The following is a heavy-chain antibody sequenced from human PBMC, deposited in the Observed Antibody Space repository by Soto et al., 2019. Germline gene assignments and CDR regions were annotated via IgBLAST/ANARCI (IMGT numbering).Heavy chain of an antibody. Sequence: GGSLRLSCAASGFTFSSYAMSWVRQAPEKGLEWVSTISGSGGSTYCADSVKGRFTISRDNSKNTLYLQMNSLRAEDTAVYYCAKPRSGWYRSFDYWGQGTLVTVSS. CDR1: GFTFSSYA. CDR3: AKPRSGWYRSFDY. V-gene: IGHV3-23*01. D-gene: IGHD6-19*01. J-gene: IGHJ4*02. CDR2: ISGSGGST.